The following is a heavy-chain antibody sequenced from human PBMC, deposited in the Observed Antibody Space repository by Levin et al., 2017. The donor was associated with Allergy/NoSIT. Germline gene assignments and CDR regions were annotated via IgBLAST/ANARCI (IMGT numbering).Heavy chain of an antibody. D-gene: IGHD4-11*01. CDR2: INPSGGST. J-gene: IGHJ4*02. V-gene: IGHV1-46*01. CDR3: ARVGMTTVTMSWGAPEDLSDY. Sequence: GESLKISCKASGYTFTNYYMHWVRQAPGQGLEWMGIINPSGGSTSYTQKFQGRVTMTRDTSTSTVYMELSSLRSEDTAVYYCARVGMTTVTMSWGAPEDLSDYWGQGTLVTVSS. CDR1: GYTFTNYY.